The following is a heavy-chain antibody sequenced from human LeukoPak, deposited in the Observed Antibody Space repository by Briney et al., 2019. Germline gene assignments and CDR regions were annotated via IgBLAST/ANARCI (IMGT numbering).Heavy chain of an antibody. CDR2: IWYDGSNI. V-gene: IGHV3-33*01. D-gene: IGHD3-3*01. J-gene: IGHJ4*01. CDR1: GFTFGSYG. Sequence: GRSLRLSCAASGFTFGSYGMHWVRQAPGKGPEWVAVIWYDGSNIYYADPVKGRFTISRDNSKNTLFLQMNSLRAEDTAVYYCARGYDKPDYWGQGTLVTVSS. CDR3: ARGYDKPDY.